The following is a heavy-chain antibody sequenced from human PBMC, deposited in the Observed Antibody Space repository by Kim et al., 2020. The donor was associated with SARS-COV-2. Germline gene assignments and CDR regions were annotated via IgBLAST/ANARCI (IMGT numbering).Heavy chain of an antibody. Sequence: SVKVSCKASGFTFTSSAVQWVRQARGQRLEWIGWIVVGSGNTNYAQKFQERVTITRDMSTSTAYMELSSLRSEDTAVYYCAADRSSHYDSSGLVDYWGQGTLVTVSS. J-gene: IGHJ4*02. V-gene: IGHV1-58*01. CDR3: AADRSSHYDSSGLVDY. D-gene: IGHD3-22*01. CDR2: IVVGSGNT. CDR1: GFTFTSSA.